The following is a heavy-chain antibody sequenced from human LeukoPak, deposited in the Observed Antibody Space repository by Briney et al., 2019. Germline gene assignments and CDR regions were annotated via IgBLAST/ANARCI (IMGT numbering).Heavy chain of an antibody. CDR3: ARDQGYYGSGSYYYGY. V-gene: IGHV1-69*05. J-gene: IGHJ4*02. CDR1: GGTFNSYA. D-gene: IGHD3-10*01. Sequence: ASVKVSCKASGGTFNSYAISWVRQAPGQGLEWMGRIIPIFGTANYAQKFQGRVTITTDESTSTAYMELSSLRSEDTAVYYCARDQGYYGSGSYYYGYWGQGTLVTVSS. CDR2: IIPIFGTA.